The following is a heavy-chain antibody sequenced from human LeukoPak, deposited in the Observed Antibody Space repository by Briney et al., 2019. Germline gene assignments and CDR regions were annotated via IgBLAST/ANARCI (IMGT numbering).Heavy chain of an antibody. V-gene: IGHV4-34*01. D-gene: IGHD2-21*01. CDR3: ARPGLAYCGADCYGTEGYYSDY. J-gene: IGHJ4*02. CDR1: GESFSIYY. Sequence: SETLSLTCAVYGESFSIYYYTWIRQPPGKGLEWIGEINYGGSTNYNPSLKSRVTISVDMSKNQFSLRLSSVTAADTAMYYCARPGLAYCGADCYGTEGYYSDYWSQGTLVTVSS. CDR2: INYGGST.